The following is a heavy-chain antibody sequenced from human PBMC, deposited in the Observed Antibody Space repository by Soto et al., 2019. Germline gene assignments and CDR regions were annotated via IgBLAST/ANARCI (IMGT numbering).Heavy chain of an antibody. J-gene: IGHJ6*03. CDR2: ISSSSSTI. CDR1: GFTFSSYS. CDR3: ARDWDTVSYYYYMDV. Sequence: EVQLVESGGGLVQPGGSLRLSCAAYGFTFSSYSMNWVRQAPGKGLEWVSYISSSSSTIYYADSVKGRFTISRDNAKNSLYLQMNSLRAEDTAVYYCARDWDTVSYYYYMDVWGKGTTVTVSS. D-gene: IGHD4-4*01. V-gene: IGHV3-48*01.